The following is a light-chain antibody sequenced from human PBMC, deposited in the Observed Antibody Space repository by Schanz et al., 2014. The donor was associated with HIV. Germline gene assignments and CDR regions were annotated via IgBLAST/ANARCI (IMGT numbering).Light chain of an antibody. J-gene: IGLJ3*02. CDR2: NIY. Sequence: QSVLTQPPSASGTPGQRVTISCSGSSSNIGINTVNWYHHLPLTSPKLIIYNIYHLPSLFPDRFSGSSSGTSASLAISGLQSEDEADYYCATWDDSLNGWVFGGGTKLTVL. CDR3: ATWDDSLNGWV. V-gene: IGLV1-44*01. CDR1: SSNIGINT.